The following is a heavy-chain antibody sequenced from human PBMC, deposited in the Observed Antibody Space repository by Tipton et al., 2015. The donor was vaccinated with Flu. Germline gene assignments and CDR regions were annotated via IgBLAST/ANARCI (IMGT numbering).Heavy chain of an antibody. Sequence: TLSFTCIVSGDSISRGDYYWSWIRQHPGKGLEWIGCIYYSGSTYYNPSLKSRLTVSLDTSKNQFSLRLSSVTAADTAVYYCAGGKRWLQSFDAFDIWGQGTMVTVSS. CDR2: IYYSGST. CDR1: GDSISRGDYY. CDR3: AGGKRWLQSFDAFDI. J-gene: IGHJ3*02. V-gene: IGHV4-31*03. D-gene: IGHD5-24*01.